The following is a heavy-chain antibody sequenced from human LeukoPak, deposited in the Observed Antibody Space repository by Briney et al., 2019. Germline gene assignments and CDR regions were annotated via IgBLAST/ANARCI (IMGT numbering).Heavy chain of an antibody. CDR2: IYYSGST. V-gene: IGHV4-39*01. J-gene: IGHJ4*02. CDR3: ARLGYCSSTSCYHHSDY. Sequence: SETPSLTCTVSGGSISSSSYYWGWIRQPPGKGLEWIGSIYYSGSTYYNPSLKSRVTISVDTSKNQFSLKLSSVTAADTAVYYCARLGYCSSTSCYHHSDYWGQGTLVTVSS. CDR1: GGSISSSSYY. D-gene: IGHD2-2*03.